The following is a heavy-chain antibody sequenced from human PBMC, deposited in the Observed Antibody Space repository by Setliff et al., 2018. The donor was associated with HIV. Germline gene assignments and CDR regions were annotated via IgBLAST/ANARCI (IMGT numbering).Heavy chain of an antibody. CDR2: IYYSGST. CDR3: ARERSRGYTDPPRFDY. J-gene: IGHJ4*02. V-gene: IGHV4-59*11. CDR1: GGSMNIHY. Sequence: PSETLSLTCTVSGGSMNIHYWSWIRQPPGKGLEWIGSIYYSGSTNYNPSLKSRVTISVDTSKNQFSLRLTSVTAADTAVYYCARERSRGYTDPPRFDYWGQGTLVTVSS. D-gene: IGHD5-18*01.